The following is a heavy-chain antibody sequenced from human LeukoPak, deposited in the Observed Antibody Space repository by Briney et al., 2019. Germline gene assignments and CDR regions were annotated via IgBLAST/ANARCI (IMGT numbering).Heavy chain of an antibody. CDR3: ARERGYTYGYADY. V-gene: IGHV3-21*04. D-gene: IGHD5-18*01. J-gene: IGHJ4*02. CDR2: ISSSTNSI. Sequence: AGSLRLSCAATGFTFSSYNMNWVRQAPGKGLEWVSSISSSTNSIYYADSVKGRFTISRDNAKNSLYLQMNSLRAEDTAFYYCARERGYTYGYADYWGQGTLVTVSS. CDR1: GFTFSSYN.